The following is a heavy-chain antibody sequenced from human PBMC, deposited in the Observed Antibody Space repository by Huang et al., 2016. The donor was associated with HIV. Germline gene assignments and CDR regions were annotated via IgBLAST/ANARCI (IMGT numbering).Heavy chain of an antibody. CDR3: ARGQSGPSQWLASLGNYYYYMDV. CDR2: IYDRGDS. D-gene: IGHD6-19*01. V-gene: IGHV4-39*01. J-gene: IGHJ6*03. Sequence: QLQLQESGPGPVKPSATLSLTCSVSGGSISGSRYYWGWLRQPPGKGLEWIGSIYDRGDSHYSRSLRSRVTIAGDTSKNQFSLKWSSVTAADTAVYYCARGQSGPSQWLASLGNYYYYMDVWGKGTTVTVSS. CDR1: GGSISGSRYY.